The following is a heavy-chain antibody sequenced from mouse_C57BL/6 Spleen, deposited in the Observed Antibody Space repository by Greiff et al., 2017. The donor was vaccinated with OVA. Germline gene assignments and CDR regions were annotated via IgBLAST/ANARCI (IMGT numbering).Heavy chain of an antibody. V-gene: IGHV1-81*01. CDR2: IYPRSGNT. CDR3: ARSRLITTVVATEGYFDV. D-gene: IGHD1-1*01. J-gene: IGHJ1*03. Sequence: VQLQPSGAELARPGASVKLSCKASGYTFTSYGISWVKQRTGQGLEWIGEIYPRSGNTYYNEKFKGKATLTADKSSSTAYMELRSLTSEDSAVYFCARSRLITTVVATEGYFDVWGTGTTVTVSS. CDR1: GYTFTSYG.